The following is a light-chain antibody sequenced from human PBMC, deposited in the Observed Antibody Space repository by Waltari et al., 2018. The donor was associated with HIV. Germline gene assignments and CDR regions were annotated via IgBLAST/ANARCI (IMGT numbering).Light chain of an antibody. CDR3: SSYAANNDIL. V-gene: IGLV2-8*01. CDR2: EVS. J-gene: IGLJ3*02. Sequence: AVTQPASVSGLPGQSVTISCTGSSSDIGGYRFVSWYQQHPGKAPKLMIYEVSKRPSGVPDRFSGSKSGNTASLTVSGLQAEDEADYFCSSYAANNDILFGGGTKLTVL. CDR1: SSDIGGYRF.